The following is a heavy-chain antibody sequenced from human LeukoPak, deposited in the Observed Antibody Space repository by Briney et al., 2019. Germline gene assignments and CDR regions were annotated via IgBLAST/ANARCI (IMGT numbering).Heavy chain of an antibody. CDR1: GFTFSSYG. CDR2: IQYDGSNQ. CDR3: AKDRCSNGIGCLSYYMDV. J-gene: IGHJ6*04. Sequence: GGSLRLSCAASGFTFSSYGMHWVRQAPGKGLEWVAYIQYDGSNQQYADSVKGRFSISRDRSKNIPYLQMNSLRPEDTAVYYCAKDRCSNGIGCLSYYMDVWGKGTTVTISS. D-gene: IGHD2-8*01. V-gene: IGHV3-30*02.